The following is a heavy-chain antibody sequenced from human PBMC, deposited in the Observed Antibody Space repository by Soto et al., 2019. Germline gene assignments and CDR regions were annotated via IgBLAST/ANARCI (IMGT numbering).Heavy chain of an antibody. CDR1: GGSISSYY. D-gene: IGHD6-13*01. Sequence: SETLSLTCTVSGGSISSYYWSWIRQPPGKGLEWIGYIYYSGSTNYNPSLKSRVTISVDTSKNQFSLKLSSVTAADTAVYYCARMYWRAAAAPFDYWGQGTLVTVSS. J-gene: IGHJ4*02. CDR3: ARMYWRAAAAPFDY. CDR2: IYYSGST. V-gene: IGHV4-59*01.